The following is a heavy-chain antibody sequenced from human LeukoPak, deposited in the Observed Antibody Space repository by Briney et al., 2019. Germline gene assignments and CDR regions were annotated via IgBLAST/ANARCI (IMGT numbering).Heavy chain of an antibody. CDR2: ISGSGGST. J-gene: IGHJ4*02. D-gene: IGHD6-13*01. CDR1: GFTFSSYA. CDR3: ASLAAAAIAFDY. Sequence: GGSLRLSCAASGFTFSSYAMSWVRQAPGKGLEWVSAISGSGGSTYYADSVKGRFTISRDNSKNSLYLQMNSLRAEDTAVYYCASLAAAAIAFDYWGQGTLVTVSS. V-gene: IGHV3-23*01.